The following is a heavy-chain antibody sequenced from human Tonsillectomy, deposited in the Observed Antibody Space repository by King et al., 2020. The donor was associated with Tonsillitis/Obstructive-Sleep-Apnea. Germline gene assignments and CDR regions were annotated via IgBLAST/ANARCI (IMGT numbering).Heavy chain of an antibody. D-gene: IGHD3-3*01. CDR3: ARSPYDFWSGYYMY. CDR1: GGSFSGYY. J-gene: IGHJ4*02. V-gene: IGHV4-34*01. CDR2: INHSGST. Sequence: VQLQQWGAGLLKPSETLSLTCAVSGGSFSGYYWSWIRQPPGKGLEWIGEINHSGSTNYNPSLKSRVTISVDTSKNQFSLKLSSVTAADTAVYYCARSPYDFWSGYYMYWGQGTLVTVSS.